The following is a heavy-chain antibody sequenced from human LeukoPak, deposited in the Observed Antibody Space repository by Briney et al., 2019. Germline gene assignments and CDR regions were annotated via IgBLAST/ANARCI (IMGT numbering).Heavy chain of an antibody. CDR2: ISSSGRT. J-gene: IGHJ6*02. CDR3: ARDQDYGTTGTVYGMDV. V-gene: IGHV4-4*07. D-gene: IGHD4-17*01. CDR1: GGSISSYY. Sequence: SETLSLTCTVSGGSISSYYWSWIRQPAGEGLEWIGRISSSGRTDYNPSLKSRVTMSVDTSKNQFSLKLSSVTAADTAVYYCARDQDYGTTGTVYGMDVWGQGTTVTVSS.